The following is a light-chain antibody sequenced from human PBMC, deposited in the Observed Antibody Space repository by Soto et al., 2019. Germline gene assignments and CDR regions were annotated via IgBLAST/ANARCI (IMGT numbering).Light chain of an antibody. CDR1: SSNIGAAYD. Sequence: QAVVTQPPSVSGAPGQKVTISYTRSSSNIGAAYDVHWYQHLPGTAPKLLIYGNNNRPSGVPDRFSGSKSGTSASLAITGLQAEDEADYYCQSYDSSLSGWVFGEGTKVTVL. CDR2: GNN. CDR3: QSYDSSLSGWV. J-gene: IGLJ3*02. V-gene: IGLV1-40*01.